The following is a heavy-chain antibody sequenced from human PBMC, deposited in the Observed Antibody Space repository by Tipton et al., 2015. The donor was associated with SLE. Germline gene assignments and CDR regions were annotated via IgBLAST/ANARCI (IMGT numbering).Heavy chain of an antibody. V-gene: IGHV4-38-2*02. D-gene: IGHD3-3*02. CDR2: IYHSGTT. J-gene: IGHJ5*02. CDR1: GYPIGTDYY. CDR3: ARDPAFPFRRFDP. Sequence: TLSLTCAVSGYPIGTDYYWGWIRQPPGKGLEWIGSIYHSGTTYYNPSLKSRVTISADKSKKEFSLKLTSVTAADTAVYYCARDPAFPFRRFDPWGQGTLVTVSS.